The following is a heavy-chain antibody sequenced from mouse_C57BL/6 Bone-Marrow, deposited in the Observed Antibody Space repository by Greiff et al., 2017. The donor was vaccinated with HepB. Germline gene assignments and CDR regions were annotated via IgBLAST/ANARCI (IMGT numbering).Heavy chain of an antibody. V-gene: IGHV1-50*01. CDR2: IDPSDSYT. CDR1: GYTFTSYW. D-gene: IGHD2-12*01. CDR3: ATRVHYSLFDY. Sequence: QVQLQQPGAELVKPGASVKLSCKASGYTFTSYWMQWVKQRPGQGLEWIGEIDPSDSYTNYNQKFKGKATLTVDKSSSTAYMDLSSLTSEDSAVYYFATRVHYSLFDYWGQGTTLTVSS. J-gene: IGHJ2*01.